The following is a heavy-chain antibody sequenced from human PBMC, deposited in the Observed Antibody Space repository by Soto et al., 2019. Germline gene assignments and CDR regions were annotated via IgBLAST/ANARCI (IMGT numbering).Heavy chain of an antibody. CDR1: GGSISSSSYY. CDR2: IYYSGST. D-gene: IGHD6-19*01. CDR3: ARQFGPEYSSGWYRVGYYFDY. Sequence: PSETLSLTCTVSGGSISSSSYYWGWIRQPPGKGLEWIGSIYYSGSTYYNPSLKSRVTISVDTSKNQFSLKLSSVTAADTAVYYCARQFGPEYSSGWYRVGYYFDYWGQGTLVTVSS. V-gene: IGHV4-39*01. J-gene: IGHJ4*02.